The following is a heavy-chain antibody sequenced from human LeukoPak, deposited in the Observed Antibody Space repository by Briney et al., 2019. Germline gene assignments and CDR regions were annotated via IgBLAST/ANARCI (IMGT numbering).Heavy chain of an antibody. CDR1: GFTFSSFA. CDR3: AKTMASGSVRDY. D-gene: IGHD1-26*01. V-gene: IGHV3-23*01. Sequence: GGSLRLSCAASGFTFSSFAMSWVRQAPGKGLEWVSAISGSGGSTYYADSVKGRFTISRNNSKNTLCLQMNSLRAEDTAVYYCAKTMASGSVRDYWGQGTLVTVSS. J-gene: IGHJ4*02. CDR2: ISGSGGST.